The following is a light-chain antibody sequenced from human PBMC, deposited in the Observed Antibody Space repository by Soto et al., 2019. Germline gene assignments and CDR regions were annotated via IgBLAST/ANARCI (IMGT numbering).Light chain of an antibody. CDR2: GNI. CDR3: QSYDSTLSARYV. J-gene: IGLJ1*01. V-gene: IGLV1-40*01. Sequence: QAVVTQPPSVSGAPGQRVTISCTGSSSNIGAVYDVHWYQQRPGTAPKLLIFGNINRPSGVPDRFSGSKSGTSASLAITGLQAEDEGDYYCQSYDSTLSARYVFGTGTKVTVL. CDR1: SSNIGAVYD.